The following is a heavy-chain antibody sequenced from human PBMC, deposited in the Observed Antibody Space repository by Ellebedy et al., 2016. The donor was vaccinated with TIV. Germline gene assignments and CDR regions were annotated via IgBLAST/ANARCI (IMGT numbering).Heavy chain of an antibody. Sequence: GESLKISCQGSGYSFASQWISWVRQVPGKGLEWMGRIDPGDSYINYSPPFQGHVTFSPDKSISTAYLQWGSLKASDTAMYYCARLVLRTTSTRGDVFDIWGQGTMVTVSS. V-gene: IGHV5-10-1*01. D-gene: IGHD2/OR15-2a*01. CDR3: ARLVLRTTSTRGDVFDI. CDR1: GYSFASQW. J-gene: IGHJ3*02. CDR2: IDPGDSYI.